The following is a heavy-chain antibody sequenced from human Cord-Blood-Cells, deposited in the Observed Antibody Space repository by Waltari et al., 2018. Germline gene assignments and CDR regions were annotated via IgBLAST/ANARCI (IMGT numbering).Heavy chain of an antibody. V-gene: IGHV1-2*02. J-gene: IGHJ3*02. CDR1: GYTFTASY. D-gene: IGHD1-26*01. CDR3: ARDKYSGSLDI. CDR2: INPNSGGT. Sequence: QVQLVPSGAEVKKPGASVKVSSKASGYTFTASYKHWVRQAPGQGLEWMGWINPNSGGTNYAQKFQGRVTMTRDTSISTAYMELSRLRSDDTAVYYCARDKYSGSLDIWGQGTMVTVSS.